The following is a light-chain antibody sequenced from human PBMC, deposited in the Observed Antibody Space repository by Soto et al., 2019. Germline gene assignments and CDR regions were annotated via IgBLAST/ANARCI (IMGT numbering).Light chain of an antibody. CDR3: SLYTSSSTFGV. CDR1: SSDVGSYNR. V-gene: IGLV2-18*01. J-gene: IGLJ2*01. CDR2: EVS. Sequence: QSALTQPPSVSGSPGQSVTISCTGTSSDVGSYNRVSWYQQPPGTAPKLVIYEVSNRPSGVPDRFSGSKSGNTASLTISGLQAEDEADYYCSLYTSSSTFGVFGGGTQLTVL.